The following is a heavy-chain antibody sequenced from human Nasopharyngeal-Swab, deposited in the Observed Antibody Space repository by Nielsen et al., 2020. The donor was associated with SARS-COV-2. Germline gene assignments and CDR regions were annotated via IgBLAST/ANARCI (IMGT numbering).Heavy chain of an antibody. CDR1: GFTFSDYY. D-gene: IGHD6-6*01. J-gene: IGHJ3*02. CDR2: ISSSSSYT. Sequence: GESLKISCAASGFTFSDYYMSWIRQAPGKGLEWVSYISSSSSYTNYADSVKGRFTISRDNAKNSLYLQMNSLRAKDTAVYYCARVVAAHRSAFDIWGQGTMVTVSS. CDR3: ARVVAAHRSAFDI. V-gene: IGHV3-11*05.